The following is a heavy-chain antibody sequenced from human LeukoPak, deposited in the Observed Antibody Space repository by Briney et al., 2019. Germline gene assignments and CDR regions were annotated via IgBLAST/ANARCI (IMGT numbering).Heavy chain of an antibody. CDR2: IYYSGST. Sequence: SETLSLTCTVSGGSISSGGYYWSWIRQHPGKGLEWIGYIYYSGSTYYNPSLKSRVTISVDTSKNQFSLKLSSVTAADTAVYYCARGSSVVNYYDSKAIGAFDIWGQGTMVTVSS. V-gene: IGHV4-31*03. J-gene: IGHJ3*02. D-gene: IGHD3-22*01. CDR1: GGSISSGGYY. CDR3: ARGSSVVNYYDSKAIGAFDI.